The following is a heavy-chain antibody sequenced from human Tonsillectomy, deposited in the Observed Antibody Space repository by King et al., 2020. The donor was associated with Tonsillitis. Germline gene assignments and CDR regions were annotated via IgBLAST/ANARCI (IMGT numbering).Heavy chain of an antibody. CDR1: GYDFGSCW. Sequence: ELQLVQSGAEVKKPGESLKISCQGSGYDFGSCWLGWVRQMPGKGLEWVGIIYAGDSDARYNPSFQGQVTISVDKSISTAYLQWSSLTASDTAIYYCARWFGDLLDYWGQGTLVAVSS. CDR3: ARWFGDLLDY. D-gene: IGHD3-10*01. V-gene: IGHV5-51*01. J-gene: IGHJ4*02. CDR2: IYAGDSDA.